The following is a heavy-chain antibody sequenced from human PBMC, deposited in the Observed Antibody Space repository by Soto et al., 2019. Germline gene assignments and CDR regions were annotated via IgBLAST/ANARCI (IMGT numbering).Heavy chain of an antibody. D-gene: IGHD5-18*01. Sequence: GESLKISCKGSGCSFTSYWIDWVRQMPGKGLEWMGRIDPSDSYTNYSPSFQGHVTISADKSISTAYLQWSSLKASDTAMYYCARTSMQSRGYSYGHGGMDVWGQGTTVTVSS. CDR1: GCSFTSYW. J-gene: IGHJ6*02. CDR3: ARTSMQSRGYSYGHGGMDV. V-gene: IGHV5-10-1*01. CDR2: IDPSDSYT.